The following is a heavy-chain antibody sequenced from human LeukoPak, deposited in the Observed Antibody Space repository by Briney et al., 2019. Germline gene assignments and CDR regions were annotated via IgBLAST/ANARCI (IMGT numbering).Heavy chain of an antibody. CDR1: GGSISSYY. V-gene: IGHV4-59*01. J-gene: IGHJ3*02. D-gene: IGHD6-19*01. CDR3: AREEGWADAFDI. CDR2: IYYSGST. Sequence: SETLSLTCTVSGGSISSYYWSWIRQPPGKGLEWIGYIYYSGSTNYNPSLKSRVTISVDTSKNQFSLKLSSVTAADTAVYYCAREEGWADAFDIWAKGQWSPSLQ.